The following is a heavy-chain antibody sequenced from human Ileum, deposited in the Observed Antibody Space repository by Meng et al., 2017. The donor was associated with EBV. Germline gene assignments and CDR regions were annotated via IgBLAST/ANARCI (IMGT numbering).Heavy chain of an antibody. J-gene: IGHJ4*01. CDR1: GYTFSNYA. V-gene: IGHV1-3*01. D-gene: IGHD2-21*01. CDR2: INADNGNT. Sequence: QGQLLQCGDEVKKPGASVKLSCKASGYTFSNYAIHWVRQAPGQRPEWMGWINADNGNTKYSQKFQGRVTITRNTPASTVYMDVRSLRSEDTAVYFCARVERGVKFDKWGQGTLVTVSS. CDR3: ARVERGVKFDK.